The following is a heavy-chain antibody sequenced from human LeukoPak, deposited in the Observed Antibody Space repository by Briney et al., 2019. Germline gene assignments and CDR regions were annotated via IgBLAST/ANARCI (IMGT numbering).Heavy chain of an antibody. CDR2: IYYGGST. CDR3: ARDERRQYYGSGSYFDY. J-gene: IGHJ4*02. V-gene: IGHV4-38-2*02. CDR1: GYSISSSYY. D-gene: IGHD3-10*01. Sequence: SETLSLTCTVSGYSISSSYYWGWIRQPPGKGLEWIGYIYYGGSTYYNPSLKSRVTISVDTSKNQFSLKLSSVTAADTAVYYCARDERRQYYGSGSYFDYWGQGTLVTVSS.